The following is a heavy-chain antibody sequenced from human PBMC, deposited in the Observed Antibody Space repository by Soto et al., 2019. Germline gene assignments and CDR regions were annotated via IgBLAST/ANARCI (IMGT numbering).Heavy chain of an antibody. CDR3: ARDVGSSHGPGHPHYFDY. Sequence: SETLSLTCTVSGGSISSYYWSWIRQPPGRGLEWIGNIYYLGSTNYNPSLESRVTMSVDTSRNQFFLNLNSVTAADTAVYYCARDVGSSHGPGHPHYFDYWGQGTLVTVSS. D-gene: IGHD2-2*01. CDR1: GGSISSYY. J-gene: IGHJ4*02. V-gene: IGHV4-59*12. CDR2: IYYLGST.